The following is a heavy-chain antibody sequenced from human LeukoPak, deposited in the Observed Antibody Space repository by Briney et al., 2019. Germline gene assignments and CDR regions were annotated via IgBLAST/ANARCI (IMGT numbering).Heavy chain of an antibody. V-gene: IGHV1-46*01. D-gene: IGHD3-10*01. J-gene: IGHJ5*02. CDR2: INPSGGST. CDR1: GYTFTSYY. CDR3: ARRFGEFWWFDP. Sequence: ASVKVSCKASGYTFTSYYMHWVRQAPGQGLEWMGIINPSGGSTSYAQKFQGRVTMTRDTSTSTVYMELSSLRSEDTAVHYCARRFGEFWWFDPWGQGTLVTVSS.